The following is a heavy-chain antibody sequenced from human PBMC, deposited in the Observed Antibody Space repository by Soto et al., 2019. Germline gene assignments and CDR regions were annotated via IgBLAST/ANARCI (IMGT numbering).Heavy chain of an antibody. J-gene: IGHJ4*02. V-gene: IGHV4-59*01. Sequence: PSETLSLTCTVSGGSISSYYWSWIRQPPGKGLEWIGYIYYSGSTNYNPSLKSRVTISVDTSKNQFSLKLSSVTAADTAVYYCARAPAPLYSSSWYSFDYWGQGTLVTVPQ. D-gene: IGHD6-13*01. CDR3: ARAPAPLYSSSWYSFDY. CDR2: IYYSGST. CDR1: GGSISSYY.